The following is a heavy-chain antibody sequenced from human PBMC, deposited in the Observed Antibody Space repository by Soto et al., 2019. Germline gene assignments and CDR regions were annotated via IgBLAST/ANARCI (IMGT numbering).Heavy chain of an antibody. CDR2: IYWDDDK. CDR1: GFSLSTARVV. J-gene: IGHJ4*02. Sequence: QITLKESGPTLVNPTQTLTLTCTFSGFSLSTARVVVGWIRQPPGKALEWLALIYWDDDKHYNPSLKSRLTITKDTSKNRVVLIMTKMDPVDTATYYCAHSLVNRGGDLGYWGQGILVTVSS. D-gene: IGHD2-21*02. CDR3: AHSLVNRGGDLGY. V-gene: IGHV2-5*02.